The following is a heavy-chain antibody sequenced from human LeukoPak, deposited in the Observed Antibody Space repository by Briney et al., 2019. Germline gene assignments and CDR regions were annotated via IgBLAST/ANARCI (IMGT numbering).Heavy chain of an antibody. D-gene: IGHD4-17*01. V-gene: IGHV3-15*01. J-gene: IGHJ1*01. CDR1: GFTFTNAW. CDR2: IKSKSDGGTT. Sequence: GGSLKLSCAASGFTFTNAWMSWVRQAPGKGLDWVGRIKSKSDGGTTDYATPVKGRFTISRDDSKNTLYLQMNSLKTEDTAVYYCTVDRYGDDQFQHWGQGTLVTVSS. CDR3: TVDRYGDDQFQH.